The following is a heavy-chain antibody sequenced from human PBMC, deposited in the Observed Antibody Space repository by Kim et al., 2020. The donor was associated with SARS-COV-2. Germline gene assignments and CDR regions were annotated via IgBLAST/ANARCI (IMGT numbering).Heavy chain of an antibody. J-gene: IGHJ4*02. V-gene: IGHV3-21*01. CDR2: ISSSSSYI. D-gene: IGHD6-13*01. CDR1: GFTFSSYS. CDR3: ARVGNSSWYAAYFDY. Sequence: GGSLRLSCAASGFTFSSYSMNWVRQAPGKGLEWVSSISSSSSYIYYADSVKGRFTISRDNAKNSLYLQMNSLRAEDTAVYYCARVGNSSWYAAYFDYWGQGTLVTVSS.